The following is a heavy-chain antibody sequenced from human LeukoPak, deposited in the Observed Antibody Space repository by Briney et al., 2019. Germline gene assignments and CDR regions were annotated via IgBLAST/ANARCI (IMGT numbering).Heavy chain of an antibody. Sequence: ASVKVSCKASGYTFTSYAMHWVRQAPGQRLEWMGWINAGNGNTKYSQKFQGRVTITRDTSAGTAYMELSSLRSEDTAVYYCARIGIAVAGRSYFDYWGQGTLVTVSS. D-gene: IGHD6-19*01. CDR3: ARIGIAVAGRSYFDY. CDR1: GYTFTSYA. CDR2: INAGNGNT. V-gene: IGHV1-3*01. J-gene: IGHJ4*02.